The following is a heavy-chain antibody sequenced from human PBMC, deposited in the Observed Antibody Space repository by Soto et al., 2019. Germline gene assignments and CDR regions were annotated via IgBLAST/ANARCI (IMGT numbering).Heavy chain of an antibody. CDR1: GFFFRRYV. CDR3: AREIIAVLGAIRWFDP. V-gene: IGHV3-74*01. CDR2: IDGDGSSL. D-gene: IGHD6-19*01. Sequence: GGTLILCSASSGFFFRRYVMHWVRADPGKGPVWVSRIDGDGSSLDYADSVKGRFTISRDNAKNTLYLQMNSLRVEDTAVYYCAREIIAVLGAIRWFDPWGQGTLVTVAS. J-gene: IGHJ5*02.